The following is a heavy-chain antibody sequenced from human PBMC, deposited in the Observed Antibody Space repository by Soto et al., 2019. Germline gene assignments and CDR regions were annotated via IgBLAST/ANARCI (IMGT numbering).Heavy chain of an antibody. CDR3: AHRRHVYSYGSYINWFDP. CDR1: GFSLSSSGVG. J-gene: IGHJ5*02. Sequence: QITLKESGPTLVKPTQTLTLTCTFSGFSLSSSGVGVGWIRQPPGKALEWLALIYWEDDKRYSPSLKSRLTITQETSKNQVVLTMTNRDHVDTATYYCAHRRHVYSYGSYINWFDPWGQGTLVTVSS. V-gene: IGHV2-5*02. CDR2: IYWEDDK. D-gene: IGHD5-18*01.